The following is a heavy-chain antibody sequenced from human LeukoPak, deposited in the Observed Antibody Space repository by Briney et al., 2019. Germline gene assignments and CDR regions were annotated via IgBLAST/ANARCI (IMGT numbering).Heavy chain of an antibody. Sequence: GGSLRLSCAASGFTFSSYEMNWVRQAPGKGLEWVSFISSGGSNKYYADSVKGRFTISRDNAKNSMYLQMNSLRAEDTAVYYCARGWGVVVPAAICWGQGTLVTVSS. CDR2: ISSGGSNK. J-gene: IGHJ4*02. V-gene: IGHV3-48*03. CDR3: ARGWGVVVPAAIC. D-gene: IGHD2-2*01. CDR1: GFTFSSYE.